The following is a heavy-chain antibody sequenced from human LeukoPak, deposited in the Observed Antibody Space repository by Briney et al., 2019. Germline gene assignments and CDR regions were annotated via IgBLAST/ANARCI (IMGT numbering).Heavy chain of an antibody. V-gene: IGHV3-74*01. J-gene: IGHJ4*02. CDR2: INSDGSSI. D-gene: IGHD6-6*01. Sequence: GGSLRLSCAASGFTFSSYWMHWVRQAPGKGLVWVSRINSDGSSISYADSVKGRFTISRDNAKNTLYLQMNSLRAEDTAVYYCANSLCSISSFDYWGQGTLVTVSS. CDR1: GFTFSSYW. CDR3: ANSLCSISSFDY.